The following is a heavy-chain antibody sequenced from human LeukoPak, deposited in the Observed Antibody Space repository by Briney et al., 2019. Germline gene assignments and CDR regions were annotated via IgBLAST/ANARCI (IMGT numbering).Heavy chain of an antibody. CDR3: ARGVYIAAAQYGY. D-gene: IGHD6-13*01. Sequence: SETLSLTCTVSGGSISSYYWSWIRQPPGKGLEWIGYIYYSGTTNYNPFLKSRVTISVDTSKNQFSLKLSSVTAADTAVYYCARGVYIAAAQYGYWGQGTLVTVSS. CDR2: IYYSGTT. V-gene: IGHV4-59*01. CDR1: GGSISSYY. J-gene: IGHJ4*02.